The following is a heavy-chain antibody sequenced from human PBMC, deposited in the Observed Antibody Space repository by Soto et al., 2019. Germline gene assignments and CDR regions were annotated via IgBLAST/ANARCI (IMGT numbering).Heavy chain of an antibody. CDR1: GGTFRGYY. Sequence: SEPQRLSNAVDGGTFRGYYGSWISKKKGKGLEWIGEINHSGSANYNPSLKSRVTISVDTSKSQFSLKLNSVTAADTAVYYCARGPTISGFPTYYYYYYMDVRGKGTTVTVSS. CDR2: INHSGSA. V-gene: IGHV4-34*01. CDR3: ARGPTISGFPTYYYYYYMDV. J-gene: IGHJ6*03. D-gene: IGHD5-12*01.